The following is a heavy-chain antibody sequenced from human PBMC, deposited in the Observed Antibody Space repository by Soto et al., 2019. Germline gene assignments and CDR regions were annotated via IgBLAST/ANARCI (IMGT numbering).Heavy chain of an antibody. D-gene: IGHD3-9*01. J-gene: IGHJ4*02. CDR1: GGSISSSSYY. Sequence: SETLSLTCTVSGGSISSSSYYWGWIRQPPGKGLEWIGSIYYSGSTYYNPSLKSRVTISVDTSKNQFSLKLSSVTAADTAVYYCARQGQKYYDILTGYYFPNFDYWGQGTLVTVSS. CDR3: ARQGQKYYDILTGYYFPNFDY. CDR2: IYYSGST. V-gene: IGHV4-39*01.